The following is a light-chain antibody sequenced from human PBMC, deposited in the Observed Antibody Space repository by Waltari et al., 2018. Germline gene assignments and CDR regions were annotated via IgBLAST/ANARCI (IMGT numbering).Light chain of an antibody. CDR2: GAS. CDR1: QSVSSN. CDR3: HQHNSWPPLS. J-gene: IGKJ4*01. Sequence: EIVMTQSPATLSLSPGERATLSCRASQSVSSNLAWYQQKPGQAPRLLIYGASTRATGVPARFSGSGSGTDFILTISGLQSEDYAVYFCHQHNSWPPLSFGGGTKVEIK. V-gene: IGKV3-15*01.